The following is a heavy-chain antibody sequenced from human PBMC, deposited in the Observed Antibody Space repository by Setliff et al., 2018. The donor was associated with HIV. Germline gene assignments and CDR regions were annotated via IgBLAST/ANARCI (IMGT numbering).Heavy chain of an antibody. V-gene: IGHV1-18*01. Sequence: GASVKVSCKASGYTFTSYGISWVRQAPGQGLEWMGWISAYNGNTNYAQKLQGRVTMTTDTSTSTAYMELRSLRSDDTAVYYCARKGDYNFWSGYPDAFDIWGQGTMVTV. CDR2: ISAYNGNT. D-gene: IGHD3-3*01. CDR1: GYTFTSYG. J-gene: IGHJ3*02. CDR3: ARKGDYNFWSGYPDAFDI.